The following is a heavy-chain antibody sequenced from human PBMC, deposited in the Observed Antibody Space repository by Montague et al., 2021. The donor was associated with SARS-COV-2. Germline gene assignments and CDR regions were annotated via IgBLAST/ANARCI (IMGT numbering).Heavy chain of an antibody. J-gene: IGHJ6*02. Sequence: SETLSLTCAVYGGSFSGYYWSWIRQPPGKGLEWIGEINHSGGTNYNPSLKSRVTISIDTSKNQYSLKLSSVTAADTAVYYCARFAYWRVCIASYCGMDVWGQGATVTVSS. CDR3: ARFAYWRVCIASYCGMDV. D-gene: IGHD2-8*02. CDR2: INHSGGT. CDR1: GGSFSGYY. V-gene: IGHV4-34*01.